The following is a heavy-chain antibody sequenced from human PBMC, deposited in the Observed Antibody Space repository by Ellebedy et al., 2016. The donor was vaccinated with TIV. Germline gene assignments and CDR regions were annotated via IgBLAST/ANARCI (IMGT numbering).Heavy chain of an antibody. D-gene: IGHD6-13*01. CDR2: IYTSGST. CDR1: GGSISSYY. V-gene: IGHV4-4*07. CDR3: ARASTAEQQLDYYYYGMDV. Sequence: SETLSLXXTVSGGSISSYYWSWIRQPAGKGLEWIGRIYTSGSTNYNPSLKSRVTMSVDTSKNQFSLKLSSVTAADTAVYYCARASTAEQQLDYYYYGMDVWGQGTTVTVSS. J-gene: IGHJ6*02.